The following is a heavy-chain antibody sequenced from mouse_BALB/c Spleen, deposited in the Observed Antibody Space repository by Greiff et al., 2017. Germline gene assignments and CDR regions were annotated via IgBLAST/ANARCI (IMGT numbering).Heavy chain of an antibody. J-gene: IGHJ2*01. CDR1: GYSFTSYY. V-gene: IGHV1S135*01. CDR2: IDPFNGGT. CDR3: VYGSSGYYFDY. D-gene: IGHD1-1*01. Sequence: VQLQQSGPELVKPGASVKISCKASGYSFTSYYMHWVKQSHGKSLEWIGYIDPFNGGTSYNQKFKGKATLTVDKSSSTAYMHLSSLTSEDSAVYYCVYGSSGYYFDYWGQGTTLTVSS.